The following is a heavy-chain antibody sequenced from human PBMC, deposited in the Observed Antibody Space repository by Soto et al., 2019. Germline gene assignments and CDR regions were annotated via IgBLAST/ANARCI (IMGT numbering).Heavy chain of an antibody. CDR1: GFIFTSYS. CDR2: ISSSSSYI. V-gene: IGHV3-21*01. D-gene: IGHD6-13*01. Sequence: EVQLVDSGGGLVKPGGSLRLSCAASGFIFTSYSMNWVRQAPGKGLEWVSSISSSSSYIYYADSVKGRFTISRDNAKNSLYLQMSSLRAEDTAVYYCARDSGSSSDYYGMDVWCQGTTVTVSS. J-gene: IGHJ6*02. CDR3: ARDSGSSSDYYGMDV.